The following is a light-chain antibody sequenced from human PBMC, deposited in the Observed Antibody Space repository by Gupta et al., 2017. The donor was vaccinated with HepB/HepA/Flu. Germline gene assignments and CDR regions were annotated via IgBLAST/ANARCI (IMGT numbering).Light chain of an antibody. CDR1: QDINNH. Sequence: DTQLTQSPSSVSASVGDRVIITCRASQDINNHLAWFQQKPGEAPKSLIYAASSLKSGVPSRVSGSASGTEFTLTISSLQPEDFGTYYCQQDNNYPLTFGQGTQVEIK. CDR2: AAS. J-gene: IGKJ1*01. V-gene: IGKV1-16*01. CDR3: QQDNNYPLT.